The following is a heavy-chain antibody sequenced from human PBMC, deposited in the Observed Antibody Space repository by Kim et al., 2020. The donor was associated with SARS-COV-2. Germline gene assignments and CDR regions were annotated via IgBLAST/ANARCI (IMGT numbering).Heavy chain of an antibody. V-gene: IGHV3-23*01. CDR3: AKSLSIGAYYYFALDV. Sequence: GGSLRLSCAASGFSFSSYAMSWVRQAPGKGLEWVSAISSGGSTYYGDSVKGRFTISRDNSKNTLYLQMNSLRADDTAVYYCAKSLSIGAYYYFALDVWGQGTTVTVSS. CDR2: ISSGGST. D-gene: IGHD3-16*01. J-gene: IGHJ6*02. CDR1: GFSFSSYA.